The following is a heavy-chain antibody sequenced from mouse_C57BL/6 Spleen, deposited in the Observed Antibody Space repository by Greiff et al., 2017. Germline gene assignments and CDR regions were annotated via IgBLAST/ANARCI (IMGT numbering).Heavy chain of an antibody. J-gene: IGHJ1*03. CDR1: GFNIKDDY. CDR3: TKALVAAPFDV. Sequence: EVQLQQSGAELVRPGASVKLSCTASGFNIKDDYMHWVKQRPEQGLEWIGWIDPENGDTEYASKFQGKATITADTSSNTAYLQLSSLTSEDTAVYYCTKALVAAPFDVWGTGTTVTVSS. V-gene: IGHV14-4*01. D-gene: IGHD1-1*01. CDR2: IDPENGDT.